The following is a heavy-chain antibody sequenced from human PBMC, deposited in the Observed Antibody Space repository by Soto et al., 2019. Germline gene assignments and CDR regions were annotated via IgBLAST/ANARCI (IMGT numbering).Heavy chain of an antibody. CDR3: AKGIWAERGSGSPLDY. J-gene: IGHJ4*02. D-gene: IGHD6-19*01. Sequence: QVQLVESGGGVVQPGGSLRVSCAASGFSFSSYAMHWVRQAPGKGLERVAGISYDGSDKHYADSVKGRFAISRDNSKNTLYPQMNSLRAEDTAVYHCAKGIWAERGSGSPLDYWGQGTLVTVSS. CDR2: ISYDGSDK. CDR1: GFSFSSYA. V-gene: IGHV3-30*18.